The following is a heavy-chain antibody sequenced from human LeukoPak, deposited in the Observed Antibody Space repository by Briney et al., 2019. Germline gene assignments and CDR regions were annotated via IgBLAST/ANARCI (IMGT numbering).Heavy chain of an antibody. J-gene: IGHJ4*02. V-gene: IGHV1-2*02. CDR3: ATEWLGDPPGFDY. CDR1: GYTFTGYY. Sequence: GASVKVSCKASGYTFTGYYMHWVRQAPGQGLEWMGWINPNSGGTNYAQKFQGRVTMTEDTSTDTAYMELSSLRSEDTAVYYCATEWLGDPPGFDYWGQGTLVTVSS. CDR2: INPNSGGT. D-gene: IGHD5-12*01.